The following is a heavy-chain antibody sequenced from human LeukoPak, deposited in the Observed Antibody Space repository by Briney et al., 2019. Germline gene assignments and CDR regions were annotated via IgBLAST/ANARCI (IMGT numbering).Heavy chain of an antibody. J-gene: IGHJ3*02. V-gene: IGHV3-53*01. Sequence: GGSLRLSCAASGFTVSNNYINWVRQAPGMGLEWVSVLYSGGGTYYADSVKGRFTISSDNSKNTLYLQMNNLRVEDTAVYYCARDGSGGYRNRGVFDIWGQGTMVTVSS. CDR3: ARDGSGGYRNRGVFDI. CDR1: GFTVSNNY. CDR2: LYSGGGT. D-gene: IGHD5-18*01.